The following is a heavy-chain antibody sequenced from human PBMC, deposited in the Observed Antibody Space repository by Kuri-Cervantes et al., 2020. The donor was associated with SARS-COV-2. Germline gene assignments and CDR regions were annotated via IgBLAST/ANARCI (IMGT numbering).Heavy chain of an antibody. Sequence: GESLKISCAASGFTFSNAWMTWVRQATGKGLEWVGRIKGKTDGGAIDYAAPVKGRFTISRDDSKNTLYLHMNNLQTEDTAVYYCTTAQRLSGDPFDYWGQGTLVTVSS. CDR3: TTAQRLSGDPFDY. J-gene: IGHJ4*02. CDR2: IKGKTDGGAI. D-gene: IGHD3-10*01. CDR1: GFTFSNAW. V-gene: IGHV3-15*01.